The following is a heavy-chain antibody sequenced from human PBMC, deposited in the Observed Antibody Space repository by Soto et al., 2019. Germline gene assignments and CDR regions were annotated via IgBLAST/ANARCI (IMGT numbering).Heavy chain of an antibody. CDR3: VHHGGDPYYHEC. CDR1: GGSLSSSNW. D-gene: IGHD1-26*01. CDR2: IFYSGST. V-gene: IGHV4-4*02. J-gene: IGHJ6*04. Sequence: SETLSLTCAVSGGSLSSSNWWRWVRHPPWKALEGLGEIFYSGSTKYNPSLNSRVTISADPSKTHLSLRLSSVTAADTAVYYCVHHGGDPYYHECWGKGISVTVSS.